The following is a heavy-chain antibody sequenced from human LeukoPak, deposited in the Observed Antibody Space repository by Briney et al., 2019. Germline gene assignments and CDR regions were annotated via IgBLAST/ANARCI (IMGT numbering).Heavy chain of an antibody. V-gene: IGHV3-53*01. Sequence: GGSLRLSCAASGFTFSTNYMSWVRQAPGKGLEWVSVIYSGGSPYHADSVKGRFTISRDNSKNTLYLQMNSLRAEDTAVYYCARDLNYYDSSGYGHWGQGTLVTVSS. CDR2: IYSGGSP. CDR1: GFTFSTNY. J-gene: IGHJ4*02. D-gene: IGHD3-22*01. CDR3: ARDLNYYDSSGYGH.